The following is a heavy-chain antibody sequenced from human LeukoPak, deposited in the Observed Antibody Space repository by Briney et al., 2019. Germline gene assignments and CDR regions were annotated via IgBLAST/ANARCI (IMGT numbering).Heavy chain of an antibody. D-gene: IGHD6-19*01. CDR3: ARDISGWYYLDY. V-gene: IGHV1-69*13. J-gene: IGHJ4*02. Sequence: SVKVSCKASGGTFSSYAISWVRQAPGQGLEWMGGIIPIFGTANYAQKFQGRVTITADESTSTAYMELSSLRSEDTAVYYCARDISGWYYLDYWGQGTLVTVSS. CDR1: GGTFSSYA. CDR2: IIPIFGTA.